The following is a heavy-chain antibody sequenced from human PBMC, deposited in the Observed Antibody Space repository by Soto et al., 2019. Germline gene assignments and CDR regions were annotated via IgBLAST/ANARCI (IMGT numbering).Heavy chain of an antibody. J-gene: IGHJ4*02. CDR2: ISGGGGGT. V-gene: IGHV3-23*01. CDR1: GFTFSTYA. Sequence: EGQLLESGGGLVQPEGSLRLSCAASGFTFSTYAMSWVRQAPGKGLEWVSAISGGGGGTYDADSVKGRFTISRDNSKNTLYLQMNSLRAEDTAVYYCAKASSGWGYFDYWGQGTLVTVSS. D-gene: IGHD6-19*01. CDR3: AKASSGWGYFDY.